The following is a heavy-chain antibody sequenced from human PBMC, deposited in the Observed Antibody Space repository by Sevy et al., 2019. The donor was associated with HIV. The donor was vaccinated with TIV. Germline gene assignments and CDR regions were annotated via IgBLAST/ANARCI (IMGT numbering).Heavy chain of an antibody. Sequence: GGSLRLSCAASGFTFSSYWMRWVRQAPGKGLVWVSRINSDGSSTSYADSVKGRFTISRDNAKNTLYLQMNSLRAEDTAVYYCAGSRVYDSSGYFYGMDVWGQGTTVTVSS. J-gene: IGHJ6*02. CDR3: AGSRVYDSSGYFYGMDV. CDR1: GFTFSSYW. D-gene: IGHD3-22*01. CDR2: INSDGSST. V-gene: IGHV3-74*01.